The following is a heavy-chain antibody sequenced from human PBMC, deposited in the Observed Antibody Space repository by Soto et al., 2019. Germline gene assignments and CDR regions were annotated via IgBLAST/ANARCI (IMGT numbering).Heavy chain of an antibody. CDR3: ARGSSIAGPYYGMDV. Sequence: SETLSLTCTVSGRYISKGSYYWTWIRQQPGKGLEWIGYNYYSGITYYNPSLKSRVTISLDTSKNQFSLKLSSVTAADTSVYYCARGSSIAGPYYGMDVWGQGTTVTVSS. J-gene: IGHJ6*02. D-gene: IGHD6-6*01. CDR1: GRYISKGSYY. CDR2: NYYSGIT. V-gene: IGHV4-31*03.